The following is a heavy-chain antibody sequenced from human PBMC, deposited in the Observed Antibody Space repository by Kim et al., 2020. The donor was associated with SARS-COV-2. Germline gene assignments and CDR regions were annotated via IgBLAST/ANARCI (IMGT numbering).Heavy chain of an antibody. V-gene: IGHV3-72*01. CDR3: ARGNKKAGTTHFDN. Sequence: APENGRLTIARDDSKNSRYLQMNSLKTEDTAVYYCARGNKKAGTTHFDNWGQGTLVTVSS. J-gene: IGHJ4*02. D-gene: IGHD1-1*01.